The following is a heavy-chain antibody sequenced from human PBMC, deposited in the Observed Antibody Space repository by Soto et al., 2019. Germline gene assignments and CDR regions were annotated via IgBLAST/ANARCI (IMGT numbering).Heavy chain of an antibody. CDR1: GFSFSSSG. J-gene: IGHJ4*02. CDR2: IWYDGNKK. CDR3: AKEVSLGSTVDLGY. V-gene: IGHV3-33*06. D-gene: IGHD7-27*01. Sequence: GGSLRLSCAASGFSFSSSGMHWVRQAPGKGLEWVAVIWYDGNKKYYGDAVKGRFTISRDNSMGTLYLQMKSLRVEDTAIYYCAKEVSLGSTVDLGYWGQGALVTVSS.